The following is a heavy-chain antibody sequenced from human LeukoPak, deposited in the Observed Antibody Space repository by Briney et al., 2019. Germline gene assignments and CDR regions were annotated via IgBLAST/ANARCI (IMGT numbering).Heavy chain of an antibody. CDR1: RFTFSSYG. Sequence: PGGSLRLSCAAPRFTFSSYGMHWVRQAPGKGLEWVAYIQYDGSNAQYADSVKGRFSISRDSSKNILYLQMNSLRAEDTAVYYCAKDRCSNGVGCYYYYMDVWGKGTTVTISS. D-gene: IGHD2-8*01. CDR2: IQYDGSNA. CDR3: AKDRCSNGVGCYYYYMDV. V-gene: IGHV3-30*02. J-gene: IGHJ6*03.